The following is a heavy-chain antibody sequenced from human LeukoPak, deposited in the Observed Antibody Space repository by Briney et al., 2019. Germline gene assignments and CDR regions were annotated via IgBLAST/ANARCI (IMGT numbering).Heavy chain of an antibody. V-gene: IGHV3-23*01. D-gene: IGHD4-17*01. Sequence: GGSLRLSCAASGFTFSSYAMIWVRQAPGKGLEWISAISGSGGSTYYADSVKGRFTISRDNSKNTLYLQMNSLRAEDTAVYYCAKDRALQDYGDYAIDYWGQGTLVTVSS. CDR3: AKDRALQDYGDYAIDY. CDR1: GFTFSSYA. J-gene: IGHJ4*02. CDR2: ISGSGGST.